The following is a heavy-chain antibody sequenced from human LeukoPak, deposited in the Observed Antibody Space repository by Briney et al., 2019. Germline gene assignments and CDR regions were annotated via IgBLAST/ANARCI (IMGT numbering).Heavy chain of an antibody. Sequence: PGGSLRLSCAASGFTFSIHWMTWVRQAPGKGLEWVANINEDRSAKYYVDSVKGRFTISRDNAKNSLFLQMNSLRAEDTAVYYCASSNNWGPPTHWGQGTLVTVSS. V-gene: IGHV3-7*03. CDR1: GFTFSIHW. J-gene: IGHJ4*02. CDR2: INEDRSAK. CDR3: ASSNNWGPPTH. D-gene: IGHD7-27*01.